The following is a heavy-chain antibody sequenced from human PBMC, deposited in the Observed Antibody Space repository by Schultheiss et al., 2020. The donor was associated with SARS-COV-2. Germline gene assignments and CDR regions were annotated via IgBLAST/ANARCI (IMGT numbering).Heavy chain of an antibody. D-gene: IGHD3-3*01. CDR1: GFTFSSYA. V-gene: IGHV3-23*01. CDR2: ISGSGGST. CDR3: AKSYYDFWSGYLGRAFDI. Sequence: GESLKISCAASGFTFSSYAMSWVRQAPGKGLEWVSAISGSGGSTYYADSVKGRFTISRDNSKNTLYLQMNSLRAEDTALYYCAKSYYDFWSGYLGRAFDIWGQGTMVTVSS. J-gene: IGHJ3*02.